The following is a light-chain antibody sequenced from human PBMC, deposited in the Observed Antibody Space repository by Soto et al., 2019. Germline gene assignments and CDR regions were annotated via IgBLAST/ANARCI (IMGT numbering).Light chain of an antibody. Sequence: DLQMTQSPSSLSASVGDRVTITCRASQSISRYLNWYQQKPGKAPKLLVYAASSLQSGVPSRFSGSGSGTDFTLTISSLQPEDFATYYCQQSYSTEVTFGPGTKVDIK. CDR3: QQSYSTEVT. V-gene: IGKV1-39*01. CDR1: QSISRY. J-gene: IGKJ3*01. CDR2: AAS.